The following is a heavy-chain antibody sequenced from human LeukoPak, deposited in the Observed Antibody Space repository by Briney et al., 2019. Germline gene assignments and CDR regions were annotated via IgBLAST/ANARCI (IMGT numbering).Heavy chain of an antibody. CDR2: IRNKGNGGTT. J-gene: IGHJ4*02. V-gene: IGHV3-49*04. CDR1: GLTFGGNA. D-gene: IGHD3-22*01. CDR3: TTGSYHESSGYRFDY. Sequence: GGSLRLSCTTSGLTFGGNAMSWVRQAPGQGLEWVGFIRNKGNGGTTEYAASVKGRFTISRDDSESITYLQMNSLRTEDTAVYYCTTGSYHESSGYRFDYWGQGTLVTVSS.